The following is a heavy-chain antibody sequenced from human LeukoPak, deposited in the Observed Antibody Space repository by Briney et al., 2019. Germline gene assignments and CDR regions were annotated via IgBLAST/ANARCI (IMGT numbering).Heavy chain of an antibody. J-gene: IGHJ4*02. D-gene: IGHD3-22*01. V-gene: IGHV4-34*01. CDR1: GGSFSCYY. CDR2: INHSGST. Sequence: PSETLSLTCAVYGGSFSCYYWSWIRQPPGKGLEWIGEINHSGSTNNNPSLKSRVTVSVDTSKNQFSLRLNSVTAADTAVYYCARRTMFDDGSAYYAIDYWGQGTLVTVSS. CDR3: ARRTMFDDGSAYYAIDY.